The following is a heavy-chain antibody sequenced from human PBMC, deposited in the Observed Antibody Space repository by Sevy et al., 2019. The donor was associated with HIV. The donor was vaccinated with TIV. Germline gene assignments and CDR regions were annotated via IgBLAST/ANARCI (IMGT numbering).Heavy chain of an antibody. V-gene: IGHV1-2*02. D-gene: IGHD2-2*01. CDR3: ARDSVVVPAALRY. CDR2: INPKSGGT. CDR1: GYTFTDYY. Sequence: ASVKVSCKASGYTFTDYYLHWLRQAPGQGLEWMGWINPKSGGTKFAQKFQGRVTLTRDTSMSTAYIDLSRLRSDDTAVYYCARDSVVVPAALRYWGQGTLVTVSS. J-gene: IGHJ4*02.